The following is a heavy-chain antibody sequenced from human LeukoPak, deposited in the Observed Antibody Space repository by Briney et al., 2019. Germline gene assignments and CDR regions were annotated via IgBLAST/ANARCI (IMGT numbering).Heavy chain of an antibody. D-gene: IGHD5-18*01. V-gene: IGHV1-46*01. CDR1: GYTFTSYY. CDR3: ARGGQLWLNY. CDR2: INPSGGST. Sequence: GASVKVSCKASGYTFTSYYMHWVRQAPGQGLEWMGIINPSGGSTSYAQKFQGRVTITADESTSTAYMELSSLRSEDTAVYYCARGGQLWLNYWGQGTLVTVSS. J-gene: IGHJ4*02.